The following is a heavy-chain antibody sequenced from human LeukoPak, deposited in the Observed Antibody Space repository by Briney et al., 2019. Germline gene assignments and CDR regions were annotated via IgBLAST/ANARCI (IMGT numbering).Heavy chain of an antibody. J-gene: IGHJ3*02. D-gene: IGHD5-18*01. CDR1: GYTFTGYY. Sequence: ASVKVSCKASGYTFTGYYMHWVRQAPGQGLEWMGIINPSGGSTSYAQKFQGRVTMTRDMSTSTVYMELSSLRSEDTAVYYCARDLSWEYSYGFRAFDMWGQGTMVTVSS. CDR2: INPSGGST. CDR3: ARDLSWEYSYGFRAFDM. V-gene: IGHV1-46*01.